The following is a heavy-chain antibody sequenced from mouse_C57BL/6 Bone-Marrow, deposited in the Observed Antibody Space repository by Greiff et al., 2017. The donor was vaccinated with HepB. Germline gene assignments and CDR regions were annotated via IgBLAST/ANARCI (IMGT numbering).Heavy chain of an antibody. Sequence: EVMLVESGGGLVQPGGSLSLSCAASGFTFTDYYMSWVRQPPGKALEWLGFIRNKANGYTTEYSASVKGRFTISRDNSQSILYLQMNALRAEDSATYYCARCDYDAWFAYWGQGTLVTVSA. J-gene: IGHJ3*01. V-gene: IGHV7-3*01. CDR2: IRNKANGYTT. CDR3: ARCDYDAWFAY. D-gene: IGHD2-4*01. CDR1: GFTFTDYY.